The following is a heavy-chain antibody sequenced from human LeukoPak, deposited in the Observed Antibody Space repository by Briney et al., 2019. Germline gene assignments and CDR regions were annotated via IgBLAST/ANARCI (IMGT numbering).Heavy chain of an antibody. CDR1: GFTFSSYA. D-gene: IGHD3-16*01. J-gene: IGHJ1*01. CDR3: AKDDDWGRYKH. V-gene: IGHV3-23*01. CDR2: ISPSGGIT. Sequence: GGSLRLSCAASGFTFSSYAMNWVRQAPGKGLEWVSGISPSGGITYYTDSVKGRFTISRDNSKNTQSLQMNSLRAEDTAVYYCAKDDDWGRYKHWGQGTLVTVSS.